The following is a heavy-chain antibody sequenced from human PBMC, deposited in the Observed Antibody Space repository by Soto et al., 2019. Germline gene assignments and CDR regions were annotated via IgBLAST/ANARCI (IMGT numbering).Heavy chain of an antibody. V-gene: IGHV4-39*01. CDR2: IYYSGST. D-gene: IGHD4-4*01. CDR3: ARQTTTSYYYYYGMDV. CDR1: GGSISSSSYY. J-gene: IGHJ6*02. Sequence: SETLXLTCTVSGGSISSSSYYWGWIRQPPGKGLEWIGSIYYSGSTYYNPSLKSRVTISVDTSKNQFSLKLSSVTAADTAVYYCARQTTTSYYYYYGMDVWGQGTTVTVSS.